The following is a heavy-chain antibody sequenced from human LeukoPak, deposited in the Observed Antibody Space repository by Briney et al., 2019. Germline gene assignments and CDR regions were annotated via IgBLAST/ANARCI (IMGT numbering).Heavy chain of an antibody. J-gene: IGHJ3*02. D-gene: IGHD1-26*01. V-gene: IGHV3-21*04. CDR1: GFTFSSYS. CDR3: ARGGSYLSAFDI. Sequence: PGGSLRLSCAASGFTFSSYSMNWVRQAPGKGLEWVSYISSSSSYIYYADSVKGRFTISRDNAKNSLYLQMNSLRAEDTAVYYCARGGSYLSAFDIWGQGTMVTVSS. CDR2: ISSSSSYI.